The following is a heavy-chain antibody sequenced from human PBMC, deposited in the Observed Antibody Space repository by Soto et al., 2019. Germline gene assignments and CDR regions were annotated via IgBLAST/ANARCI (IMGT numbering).Heavy chain of an antibody. CDR1: GFTFSNYG. CDR2: IWYDGSSM. J-gene: IGHJ6*02. Sequence: QVQLVESGGGVVQPGGSLRLSCAASGFTFSNYGMHWVRQAPGKGLEWVAVIWYDGSSMYYGDSMKDRFTISRDNSKNTLFLQMNNLRADDTAVYYCAREFSSSWFYFGVFYLYGMDVWGQGTTVTVSS. CDR3: AREFSSSWFYFGVFYLYGMDV. V-gene: IGHV3-33*01. D-gene: IGHD6-13*01.